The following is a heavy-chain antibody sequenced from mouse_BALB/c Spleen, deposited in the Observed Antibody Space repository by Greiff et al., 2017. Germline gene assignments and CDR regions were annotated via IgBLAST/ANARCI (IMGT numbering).Heavy chain of an antibody. CDR2: IWSGGST. V-gene: IGHV2-2*02. CDR3: ARFGSYAMDY. Sequence: VQRVESGPGLVQPSQSLSITCTVSGFSLTSYGVHWVRQSPGKGLEWLGLIWSGGSTDYNAAFISRLSISKDNSKSQVFFKMNRLQANDTAIYYCARFGSYAMDYWGQGTSVTVSS. J-gene: IGHJ4*01. CDR1: GFSLTSYG. D-gene: IGHD1-1*02.